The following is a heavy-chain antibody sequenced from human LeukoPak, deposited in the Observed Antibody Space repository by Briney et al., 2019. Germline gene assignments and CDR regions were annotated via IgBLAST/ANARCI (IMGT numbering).Heavy chain of an antibody. V-gene: IGHV1-2*02. Sequence: ASVKVSCKASGFTFTGYYMHWVRQAPGEGLEWMGWINPNSGGTNYAQKFQGSVTMTRDTSVSTAYMELSRLTSDDTAVYYCARVPDSSGWYVIDYWGQGTLVTVSS. D-gene: IGHD6-19*01. CDR3: ARVPDSSGWYVIDY. CDR1: GFTFTGYY. J-gene: IGHJ4*02. CDR2: INPNSGGT.